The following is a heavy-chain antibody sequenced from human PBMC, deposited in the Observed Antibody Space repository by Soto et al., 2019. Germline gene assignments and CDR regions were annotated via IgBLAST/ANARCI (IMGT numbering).Heavy chain of an antibody. D-gene: IGHD4-17*01. CDR1: GFTFSSYG. CDR2: IWYDGSNK. V-gene: IGHV3-33*01. CDR3: AREEATVTTRYYYGMDV. Sequence: GGSLRLSCAASGFTFSSYGMHWVRQAPGKGLEWVAVIWYDGSNKYYADSVKGRFTISRDNSKNTLYPQMNSLRAEDTAVYYCAREEATVTTRYYYGMDVWGQGTTVTVSS. J-gene: IGHJ6*02.